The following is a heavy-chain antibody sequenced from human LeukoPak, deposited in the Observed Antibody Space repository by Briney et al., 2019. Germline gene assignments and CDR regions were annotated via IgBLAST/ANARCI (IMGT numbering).Heavy chain of an antibody. Sequence: SGPTLVNPTQTLTLTCTFSGFSLSTSGVGVGWIRQPPGKALEWLAPIYWDDDKRYSPSLKSRLTITKDTSKNQVVLTMTNMDPVDTATYYCAHYIVVVPAVNFNYYYYYMDVWGKGTTVTVSS. CDR2: IYWDDDK. J-gene: IGHJ6*03. D-gene: IGHD2-2*01. V-gene: IGHV2-5*02. CDR3: AHYIVVVPAVNFNYYYYYMDV. CDR1: GFSLSTSGVG.